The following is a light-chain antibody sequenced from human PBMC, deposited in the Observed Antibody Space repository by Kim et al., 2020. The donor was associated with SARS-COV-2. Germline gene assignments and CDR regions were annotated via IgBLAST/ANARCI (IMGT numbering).Light chain of an antibody. Sequence: SYELTQPPSVSVSPGQTASITCSGDKLGDKYACWYQQKPGQYPVLVIYQDSKRPSGIPERFSGSNSGNTATLTISGTQARDEADYYCQAWDSSNVVFGGG. V-gene: IGLV3-1*01. CDR1: KLGDKY. CDR3: QAWDSSNVV. CDR2: QDS. J-gene: IGLJ2*01.